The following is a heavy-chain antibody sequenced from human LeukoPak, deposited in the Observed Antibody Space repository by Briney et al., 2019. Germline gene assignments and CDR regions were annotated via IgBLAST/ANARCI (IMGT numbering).Heavy chain of an antibody. D-gene: IGHD3-3*01. V-gene: IGHV4-59*08. CDR1: GDSISSYY. Sequence: SETLSLTCTVSGDSISSYYWNWIRQPPGKGLEWVGFISYSGSTNYNPSLKSRVTISVDTSKNQFSLKLSSVTAADTAVYYCARGIYDFWSGYYMYYFDYWGQGTLVTVSS. CDR3: ARGIYDFWSGYYMYYFDY. J-gene: IGHJ4*02. CDR2: ISYSGST.